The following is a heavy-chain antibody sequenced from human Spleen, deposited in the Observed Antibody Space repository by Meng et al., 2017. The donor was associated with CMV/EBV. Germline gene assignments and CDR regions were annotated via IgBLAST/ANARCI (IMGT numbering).Heavy chain of an antibody. D-gene: IGHD2-2*01. V-gene: IGHV1-18*01. J-gene: IGHJ5*02. Sequence: ASVKVSCKASGGTFSSYTISWVRQAPGQGLEWMGWISAYNGDTNYARSLRGRVTMTTDTSTTTAYMELRSLRSDDTAVYYCARDLQYCGSTSCYDDCFDPWGQGTLVTVSS. CDR2: ISAYNGDT. CDR3: ARDLQYCGSTSCYDDCFDP. CDR1: GGTFSSYT.